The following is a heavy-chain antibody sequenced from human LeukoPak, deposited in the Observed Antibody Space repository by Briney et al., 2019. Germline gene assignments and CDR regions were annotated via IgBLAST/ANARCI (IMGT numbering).Heavy chain of an antibody. D-gene: IGHD3-10*01. Sequence: SGPTLVNPTQTLTLTCTFSGLSLSTSGVGVGWIRQPPGQALEWLAVVYWNDDKRYSPSLKSRLAITKDTSKNQVVLTMTNMDPVDTATYYCAHGGSGSSFDYWGQGTLVTVSS. CDR3: AHGGSGSSFDY. CDR2: VYWNDDK. V-gene: IGHV2-5*01. J-gene: IGHJ4*02. CDR1: GLSLSTSGVG.